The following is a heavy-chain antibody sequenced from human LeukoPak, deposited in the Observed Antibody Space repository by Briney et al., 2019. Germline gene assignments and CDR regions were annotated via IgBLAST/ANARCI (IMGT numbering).Heavy chain of an antibody. CDR1: GYSITSDYY. V-gene: IGHV4-38-2*02. Sequence: SENLSLTCAVSGYSITSDYYWGWIRQPPGKGLEWIGNIYHSGSTYYNPSLKSRVTISVDTSKNQFSLKLSSVTAADTAVYYCARDSGSHYYGSGSYFNWFAPWGQGTLVTVSS. J-gene: IGHJ5*02. D-gene: IGHD3-10*01. CDR3: ARDSGSHYYGSGSYFNWFAP. CDR2: IYHSGST.